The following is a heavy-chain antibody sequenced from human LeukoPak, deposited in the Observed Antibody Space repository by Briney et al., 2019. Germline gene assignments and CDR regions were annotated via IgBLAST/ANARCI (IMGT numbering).Heavy chain of an antibody. D-gene: IGHD1-1*01. CDR2: IKSRGTT. Sequence: GGSLRLSCAASGFMFSDYYMDWVRQAPGKGLEWVGRIKSRGTTDYAAPVKGRFSISRDDSENTVYLQMSSLESEDTAVYYCSTGTLGTTGTTGYWGQGTLVTVSS. CDR3: STGTLGTTGTTGY. J-gene: IGHJ4*02. CDR1: GFMFSDYY. V-gene: IGHV3-15*01.